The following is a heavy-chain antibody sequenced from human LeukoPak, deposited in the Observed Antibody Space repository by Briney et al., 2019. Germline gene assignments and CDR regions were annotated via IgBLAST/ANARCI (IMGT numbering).Heavy chain of an antibody. D-gene: IGHD3-16*01. CDR3: TRDVGGALDH. J-gene: IGHJ4*02. CDR2: INCYRSNT. V-gene: IGHV3-74*01. CDR1: GFTFSSFW. Sequence: GGSLRLSCAASGFTFSSFWMHWVRQAPGKGLVWVSRINCYRSNTIYADSVKGRFTISRDNAKNPLYLQLNSLRAEDTAVYYCTRDVGGALDHWGQGTLVTVSS.